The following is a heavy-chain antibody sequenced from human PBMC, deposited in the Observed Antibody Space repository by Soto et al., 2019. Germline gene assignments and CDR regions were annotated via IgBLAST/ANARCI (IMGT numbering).Heavy chain of an antibody. CDR3: ARDDYGDFTFDD. V-gene: IGHV3-30-3*01. J-gene: IGHJ4*02. CDR1: GFSFSSYA. CDR2: ISHDGSNK. Sequence: QVQLVESGGGVVQPGRSLRLSCAASGFSFSSYAMNWVRQAPGKGLEWVAVISHDGSNKYYRDSVKGRFTISRDNSKNTLHLQMDSLRTEDTAVYYCARDDYGDFTFDDRGQGTLVTVSS. D-gene: IGHD4-17*01.